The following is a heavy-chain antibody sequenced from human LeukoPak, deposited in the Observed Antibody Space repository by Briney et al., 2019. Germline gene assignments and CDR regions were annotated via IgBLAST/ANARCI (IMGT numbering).Heavy chain of an antibody. CDR3: AREWYYDSSGYFPGDWFDP. J-gene: IGHJ5*02. CDR2: IKQDGSEK. D-gene: IGHD3-22*01. Sequence: GGSLRLSCAASGFTFSSYWMSWVRQAPGKGLEPVANIKQDGSEKYYVDSVKGRFTISRDNAKNSLYLQMNSLRAEDTAVYYCAREWYYDSSGYFPGDWFDPWGQGTLVTVSS. CDR1: GFTFSSYW. V-gene: IGHV3-7*01.